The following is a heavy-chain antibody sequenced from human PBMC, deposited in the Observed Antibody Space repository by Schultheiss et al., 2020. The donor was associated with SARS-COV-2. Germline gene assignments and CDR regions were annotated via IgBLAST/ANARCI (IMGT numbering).Heavy chain of an antibody. D-gene: IGHD2-2*01. CDR2: IYYSGST. Sequence: SETLSLTCTVSGGSISSYYWSWIRQPPGKGLEWIGYIYYSGSTNYNPSLKSRVTISVDTSKNQFSLKLSSVTAADTAVYYCARAAVRGSYYYGMDVWGQGTTVTVSS. CDR3: ARAAVRGSYYYGMDV. J-gene: IGHJ6*02. V-gene: IGHV4-59*01. CDR1: GGSISSYY.